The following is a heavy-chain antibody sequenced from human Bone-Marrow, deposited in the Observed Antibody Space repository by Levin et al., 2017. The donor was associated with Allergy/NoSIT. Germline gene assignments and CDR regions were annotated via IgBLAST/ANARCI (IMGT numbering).Heavy chain of an antibody. V-gene: IGHV6-1*01. CDR1: GDSVSSNSAT. J-gene: IGHJ3*01. D-gene: IGHD6-13*01. CDR3: SRKGAAPNPHGFNV. CDR2: TYFRSEWYS. Sequence: SQTLSLTCAISGDSVSSNSATWTWIRQSPSRGLEWLGRTYFRSEWYSDYAVSLKGRITIKPDTSKNQFSLQLNSVTPEDTAVYYCSRKGAAPNPHGFNVWGQGTTVTVSS.